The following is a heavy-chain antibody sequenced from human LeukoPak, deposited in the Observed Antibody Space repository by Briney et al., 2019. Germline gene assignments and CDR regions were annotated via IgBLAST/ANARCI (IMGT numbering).Heavy chain of an antibody. V-gene: IGHV1-2*02. J-gene: IGHJ5*02. CDR2: INPNSGAT. D-gene: IGHD3-10*01. CDR1: GYTFTAYY. CDR3: AKPMVRGVYWSDP. Sequence: GASVKVSCKASGYTFTAYYMHWVRQAPGQGLEWMGWINPNSGATNYVQKFQGRVTMTRDTSISTAYMELSRLRSDDTAVYYCAKPMVRGVYWSDPWGQGTLVTVSS.